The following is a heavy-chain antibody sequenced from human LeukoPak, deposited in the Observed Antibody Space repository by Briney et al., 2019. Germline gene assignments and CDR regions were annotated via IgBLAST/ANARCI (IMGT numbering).Heavy chain of an antibody. D-gene: IGHD6-13*01. CDR1: GFTFSSYW. J-gene: IGHJ3*02. CDR3: ARGTSSWYPKDI. Sequence: GGSLRLSCAASGFTFSSYWMSWVRQPPGKGLEWVANIKQDGSEKYYVDSVKGRFTISRDNAKNSLYLQMNSLRAEDMAVYYCARGTSSWYPKDIWGQGTMVTVSS. CDR2: IKQDGSEK. V-gene: IGHV3-7*01.